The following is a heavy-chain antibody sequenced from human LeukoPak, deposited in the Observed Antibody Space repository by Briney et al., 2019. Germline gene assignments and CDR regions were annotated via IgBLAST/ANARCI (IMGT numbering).Heavy chain of an antibody. J-gene: IGHJ6*03. V-gene: IGHV1-18*01. CDR3: ASVAVTTPYYYYYYYMDV. D-gene: IGHD4-11*01. CDR2: ISAYNGNT. Sequence: GASVKVSCKASGYTFTSYGISWVRQAPGQGLEWMGWISAYNGNTNYAQKLQGRVTITADKSTSTAYMELSSLRSEDTAVYYCASVAVTTPYYYYYYYMDVWGKGTTVTVSS. CDR1: GYTFTSYG.